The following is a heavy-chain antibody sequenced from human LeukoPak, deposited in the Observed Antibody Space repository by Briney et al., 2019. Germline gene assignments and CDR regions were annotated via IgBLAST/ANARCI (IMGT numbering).Heavy chain of an antibody. D-gene: IGHD4-11*01. CDR2: IIPLFGLP. CDR1: GYTFTSYY. Sequence: SVKVSCKASGYTFTSYYMHWVRQAPGQGLEWMGGIIPLFGLPNYAQRFQGRVTITADESTTTAYMELSSLRSEDTAVYYCARGGGDYSKRKVGYYYYMDVWGKGTTVTVSS. J-gene: IGHJ6*03. CDR3: ARGGGDYSKRKVGYYYYMDV. V-gene: IGHV1-69*13.